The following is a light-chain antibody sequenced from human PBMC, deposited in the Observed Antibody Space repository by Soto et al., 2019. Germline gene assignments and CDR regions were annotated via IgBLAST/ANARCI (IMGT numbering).Light chain of an antibody. J-gene: IGKJ1*01. CDR3: QQYFITPWT. CDR1: QSVLYSSNNKNY. Sequence: EIVLTQSPDSLAVSLGERATINCKSSQSVLYSSNNKNYLAWYQQKPGQPPKLLIYWASTRESGVPDRFSGSGSGTDFTLTISSLQAEDVAVYYCQQYFITPWTFGQGTKVEIK. CDR2: WAS. V-gene: IGKV4-1*01.